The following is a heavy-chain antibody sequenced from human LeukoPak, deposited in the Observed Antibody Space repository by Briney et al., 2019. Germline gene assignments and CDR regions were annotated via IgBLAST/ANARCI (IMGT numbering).Heavy chain of an antibody. Sequence: PGGSLRLSCVASGFTFSSYAMHWVRQAPGKGLEWVAVISYDGSNKYYADSVKGRFTISRDNSKNTLYLQMNSLRAEDTAVYYCAREAYSGSYQGAFDIWGQGTMVTVSS. CDR3: AREAYSGSYQGAFDI. CDR1: GFTFSSYA. V-gene: IGHV3-30-3*01. J-gene: IGHJ3*02. D-gene: IGHD1-26*01. CDR2: ISYDGSNK.